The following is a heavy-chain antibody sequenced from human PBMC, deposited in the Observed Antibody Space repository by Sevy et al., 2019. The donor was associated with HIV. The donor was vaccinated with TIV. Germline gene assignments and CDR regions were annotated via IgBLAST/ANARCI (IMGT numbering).Heavy chain of an antibody. V-gene: IGHV3-74*01. J-gene: IGHJ4*02. Sequence: GGSLRLSCAASGFTFTSDYMHWVRQPPGKGLVWVSHINTDGKIIRYADSVKGRFTTSRDNAKNTLYLQMNSLRAEDTAVYYCARGSRGTYGSWGQGTLVTVSS. CDR1: GFTFTSDY. D-gene: IGHD3-16*01. CDR2: INTDGKII. CDR3: ARGSRGTYGS.